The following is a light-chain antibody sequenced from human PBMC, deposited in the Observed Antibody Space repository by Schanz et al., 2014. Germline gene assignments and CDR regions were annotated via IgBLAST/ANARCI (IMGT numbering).Light chain of an antibody. CDR2: GVS. CDR1: SSDVGGYNY. CDR3: SSYTSSSTLVV. J-gene: IGLJ2*01. V-gene: IGLV2-14*03. Sequence: QSALTQPASVSGSPGQSITISCTGTSSDVGGYNYVSWYQQHPGKAPKLMIYGVSNRPSGVSNRFSGSKSGNKASLTISGLQAEDEADYYCSSYTSSSTLVVFGGGTKLTVL.